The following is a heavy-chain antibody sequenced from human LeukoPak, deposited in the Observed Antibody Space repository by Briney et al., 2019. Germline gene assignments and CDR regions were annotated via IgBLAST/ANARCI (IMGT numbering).Heavy chain of an antibody. CDR3: AREMITYYYGSGSCYSP. V-gene: IGHV3-20*04. Sequence: GGSLRLSCEASGFTFEDYGMTWVRQRPGKGLEYVCEINWNGDNPVYENSLRGRFTISKDNAKNSLYLQMNSLRAEDTAVYYCAREMITYYYGSGSCYSPWGQGTLVTVSS. D-gene: IGHD3-10*01. CDR2: INWNGDNP. CDR1: GFTFEDYG. J-gene: IGHJ5*02.